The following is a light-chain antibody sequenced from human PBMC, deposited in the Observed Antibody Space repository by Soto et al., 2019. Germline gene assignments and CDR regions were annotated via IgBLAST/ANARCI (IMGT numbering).Light chain of an antibody. CDR1: QSVNSKY. CDR2: GAS. Sequence: EIVLTQSPGTLSLSPGERVTLSCRASQSVNSKYLAWYQHKSGQAPRLLIYGASSRATGIPDRFSGSGSGTDFTLTISRLEPEDFAVYYCQLFTGSPSMYSFGQGTKLDI. CDR3: QLFTGSPSMYS. J-gene: IGKJ2*01. V-gene: IGKV3-20*01.